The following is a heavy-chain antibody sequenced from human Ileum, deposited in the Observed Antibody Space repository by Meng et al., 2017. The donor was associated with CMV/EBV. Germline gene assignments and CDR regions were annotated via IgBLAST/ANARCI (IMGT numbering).Heavy chain of an antibody. Sequence: QVQSVPSGAEVKKPGASVKVSCRASGYSFAGYYIHWGRQAPGQGLEWMGWINPNSGGPHFAPKFLDRVTMTRDTSINTAYMELTSLRSDDTAVYYCVKENVRGDYDAWGQGTLVTVSS. J-gene: IGHJ5*02. V-gene: IGHV1-2*02. CDR1: GYSFAGYY. CDR2: INPNSGGP. CDR3: VKENVRGDYDA. D-gene: IGHD4-17*01.